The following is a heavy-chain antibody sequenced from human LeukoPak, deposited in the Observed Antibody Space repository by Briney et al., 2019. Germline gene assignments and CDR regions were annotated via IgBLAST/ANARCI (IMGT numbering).Heavy chain of an antibody. D-gene: IGHD4-23*01. J-gene: IGHJ6*02. CDR3: ARVVVTYYYGMDV. CDR1: GYSLSSNG. CDR2: IIPILGIA. V-gene: IGHV1-69*04. Sequence: SVKVSCKASGYSLSSNGISWARQAPGQGLEWMGRIIPILGIANYAQKFQGRVTITADKSTSTAYMELSSLRSEDTAVYYCARVVVTYYYGMDVWGQGTTVTVSS.